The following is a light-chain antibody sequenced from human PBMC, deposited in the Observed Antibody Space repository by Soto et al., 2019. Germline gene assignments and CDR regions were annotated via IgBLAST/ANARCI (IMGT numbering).Light chain of an antibody. CDR2: DAS. CDR3: QQRSNWRGT. CDR1: QSVSSY. Sequence: ELVLTPSPATLSLSPGERATLSCRASQSVSSYLAWYQQKPGQAPRLLVYDASNRATGIPARFSGSGSGTDFTLTISSLEPEDFAVYYCQQRSNWRGTFGQGTKVDIK. J-gene: IGKJ1*01. V-gene: IGKV3-11*01.